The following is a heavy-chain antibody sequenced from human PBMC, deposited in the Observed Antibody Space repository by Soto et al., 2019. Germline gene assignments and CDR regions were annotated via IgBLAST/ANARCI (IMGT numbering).Heavy chain of an antibody. CDR3: AKARCSTTNCYVPDY. Sequence: EVQLLESGGGLVQPGGSLRLSCATSGFTFSTYTMSWVRQAPGKGLEWVSVIGGGGSSPSYVDSVQGRFTISRDNYKKTLFLQMNSLRAEDTAMYYCAKARCSTTNCYVPDYWGQGTLVTVSS. J-gene: IGHJ4*02. CDR1: GFTFSTYT. D-gene: IGHD2-2*01. V-gene: IGHV3-23*01. CDR2: IGGGGSSP.